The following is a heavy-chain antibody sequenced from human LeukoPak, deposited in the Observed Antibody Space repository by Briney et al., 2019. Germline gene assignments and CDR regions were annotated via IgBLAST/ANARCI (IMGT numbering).Heavy chain of an antibody. D-gene: IGHD6-13*01. CDR3: ARALSSSWQYYFDY. CDR2: IKQDGSEK. CDR1: GFTFSSYW. Sequence: GGSLRLSCAASGFTFSSYWMSWVRQAPGKGLEWVANIKQDGSEKYYVGSVKGRFTISRDNAKNSLYLQMNSLRAEDTAVYYCARALSSSWQYYFDYWGQGTLVTVSS. J-gene: IGHJ4*02. V-gene: IGHV3-7*01.